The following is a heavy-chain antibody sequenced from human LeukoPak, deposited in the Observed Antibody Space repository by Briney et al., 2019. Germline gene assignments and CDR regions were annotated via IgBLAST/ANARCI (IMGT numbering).Heavy chain of an antibody. D-gene: IGHD3-10*01. J-gene: IGHJ4*02. CDR2: ISCNSSSI. Sequence: GRSLRLSCAASGFTFGDYSMHWVRQAPGKGLEWVAGISCNSSSIAYADSVKGRFTISRDNAKNSLYLQMNSLSVEDTAVYYCAKESSVHLYGSGSAFDYWGQGTLVTVSS. CDR3: AKESSVHLYGSGSAFDY. CDR1: GFTFGDYS. V-gene: IGHV3-9*01.